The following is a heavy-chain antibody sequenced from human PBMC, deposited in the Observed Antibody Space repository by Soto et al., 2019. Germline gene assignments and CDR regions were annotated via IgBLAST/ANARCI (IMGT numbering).Heavy chain of an antibody. CDR3: AKVGSPRWDIVVVVAATELDY. J-gene: IGHJ4*02. Sequence: GGSLRLSCAASGFTFSSYAMSWVRQAPGKGLEWVSAISGSGGSTYYADSVKGRFTISRDNSKNTLYLQMNSLRAEDTAVYYCAKVGSPRWDIVVVVAATELDYWGQGTLVTVSS. CDR1: GFTFSSYA. CDR2: ISGSGGST. V-gene: IGHV3-23*01. D-gene: IGHD2-15*01.